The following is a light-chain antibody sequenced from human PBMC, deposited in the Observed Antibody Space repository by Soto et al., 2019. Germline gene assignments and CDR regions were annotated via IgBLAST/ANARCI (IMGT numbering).Light chain of an antibody. CDR2: DAS. V-gene: IGKV3-11*01. Sequence: EIVLTQSPATLSLSPGERATLSCRASQSVSNYLAWYQQKPGLAPRLLIYDASNRATGIPARFSGSGSGTDFTLPISSLEPEDFAVYYCQQRSDWPGLTFGGGTKVEIK. J-gene: IGKJ4*01. CDR3: QQRSDWPGLT. CDR1: QSVSNY.